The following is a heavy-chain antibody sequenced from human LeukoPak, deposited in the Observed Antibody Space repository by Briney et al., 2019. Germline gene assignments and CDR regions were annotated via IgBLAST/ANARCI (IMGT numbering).Heavy chain of an antibody. V-gene: IGHV4-4*02. CDR1: GGSISSSNW. CDR3: ARAFYDILSGGWFDP. J-gene: IGHJ5*02. CDR2: IYHSGGT. D-gene: IGHD3-9*01. Sequence: SGTLSLTCAVSGGSISSSNWWSWVRQPPGKGLEWIGEIYHSGGTNYNPSLKSRVTISVDKSKNQFSLKLSSVTAADTAVYYCARAFYDILSGGWFDPWGQGTLVTVSS.